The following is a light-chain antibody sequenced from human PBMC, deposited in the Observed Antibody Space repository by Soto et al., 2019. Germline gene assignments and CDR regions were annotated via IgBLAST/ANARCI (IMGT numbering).Light chain of an antibody. V-gene: IGKV1-39*01. CDR1: QSIGSY. CDR2: ASS. Sequence: DIQLTQSPSLLSASVGYMLTITCRASQSIGSYLNWYQQKPGKAPKLLIYASSSLQSGVPSRLSGSGYGTDLTITISIMQTEDFETYYCQQTFIRTFTFGPGTQVDIK. CDR3: QQTFIRTFT. J-gene: IGKJ3*01.